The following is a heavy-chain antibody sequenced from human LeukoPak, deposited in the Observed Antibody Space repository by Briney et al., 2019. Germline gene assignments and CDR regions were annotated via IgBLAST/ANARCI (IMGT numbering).Heavy chain of an antibody. J-gene: IGHJ4*02. CDR3: ARWWDGAVAGFDY. Sequence: GGSLRLSCAASGFTFSSYEMNWVRQAPGKGLEWVSYISSSGSTIYYADSVKGRFTISRDNAKNSLYLQMNSLRAEDTAVYYCARWWDGAVAGFDYWGQGTLVTVSS. CDR1: GFTFSSYE. V-gene: IGHV3-48*03. CDR2: ISSSGSTI. D-gene: IGHD6-19*01.